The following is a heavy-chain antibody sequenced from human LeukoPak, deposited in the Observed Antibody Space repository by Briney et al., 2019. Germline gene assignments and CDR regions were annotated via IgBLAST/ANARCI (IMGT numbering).Heavy chain of an antibody. V-gene: IGHV3-49*03. CDR1: GFTFGDYA. D-gene: IGHD3-10*01. CDR3: TRDTGSGSLYYLDY. J-gene: IGHJ4*02. Sequence: GGSLRLSCTASGFTFGDYAMSWFRHAPGKGLELVGFIRSKAYGGTTEYAASVKGRFTISRDDSKSIAYLQMNSLKTEDTAVYYCTRDTGSGSLYYLDYWGQGTLVTVSS. CDR2: IRSKAYGGTT.